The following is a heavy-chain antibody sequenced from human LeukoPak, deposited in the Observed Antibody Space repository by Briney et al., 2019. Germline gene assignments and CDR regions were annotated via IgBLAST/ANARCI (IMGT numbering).Heavy chain of an antibody. CDR1: GFTFSSYG. CDR2: ISGSGGST. D-gene: IGHD6-19*01. J-gene: IGHJ3*02. CDR3: AEALLYSSGWPDAFDI. Sequence: LTGGSLRLSCAASGFTFSSYGMSWVRQAPGKGLEWVSAISGSGGSTYYADSVKGRFTISRDNSKNTLYLRMNSLRAEDTAVYYCAEALLYSSGWPDAFDIWGQGTMVTVSS. V-gene: IGHV3-23*01.